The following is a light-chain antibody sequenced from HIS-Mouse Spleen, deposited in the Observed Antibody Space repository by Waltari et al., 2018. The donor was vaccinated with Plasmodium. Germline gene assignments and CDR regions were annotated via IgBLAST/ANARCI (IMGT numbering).Light chain of an antibody. CDR3: QSADSSGTYRV. J-gene: IGLJ2*01. Sequence: SYELTQPPSVSVSPGQTARITCSGDALPKQYAYWYQQKPGQAPVLVRYKDSERPSGIPERFSGSSSGTTVTLTISGVRAEDEADYYCQSADSSGTYRVFGGGTKLTVL. CDR1: ALPKQY. V-gene: IGLV3-25*03. CDR2: KDS.